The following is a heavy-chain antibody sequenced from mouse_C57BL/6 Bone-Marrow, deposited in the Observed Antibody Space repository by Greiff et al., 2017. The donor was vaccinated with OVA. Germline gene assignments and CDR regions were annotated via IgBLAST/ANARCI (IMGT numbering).Heavy chain of an antibody. J-gene: IGHJ3*01. CDR1: GFTFRDYY. V-gene: IGHV5-12*01. D-gene: IGHD1-1*01. CDR2: ISNGGGST. Sequence: EVKLMESGGGLVQPGGSLKLSCAASGFTFRDYYMYWVRQTPEKRLEWVAYISNGGGSTYYPDTVKGRFTISRDNAKNTLYLQMSRLKSEDTAMYYCARPSYYYGSSGFAYWGQGTLVTVSA. CDR3: ARPSYYYGSSGFAY.